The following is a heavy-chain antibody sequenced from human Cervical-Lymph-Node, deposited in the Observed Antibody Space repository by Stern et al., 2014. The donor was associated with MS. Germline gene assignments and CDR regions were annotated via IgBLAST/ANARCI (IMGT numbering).Heavy chain of an antibody. CDR2: IYYSGST. V-gene: IGHV4-59*01. J-gene: IGHJ6*02. CDR1: GGSISSYY. CDR3: ARSPGDYYYYGMDV. Sequence: QVQLQESGPGLVKPSETLSLTCTVSGGSISSYYWSWIRQPPGKGLEWIGDIYYSGSTNYNPSLKSRVTISVDTSKNQFSLKLSSVTAADTAVYYCARSPGDYYYYGMDVWGQGTTVTVSS.